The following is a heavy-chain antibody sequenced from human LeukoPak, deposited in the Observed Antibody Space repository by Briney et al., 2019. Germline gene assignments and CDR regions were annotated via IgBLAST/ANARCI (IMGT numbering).Heavy chain of an antibody. CDR2: MSSGGGS. J-gene: IGHJ4*02. D-gene: IGHD2-15*01. V-gene: IGHV3-23*01. CDR1: GFTFSSYA. Sequence: GGSLRLSCVASGFTFSSYAMTWVRQAPGKGLEYVSSMSSGGGSYYSGSVRGRFTISRDNFRNTLYLQMNSLRAEDTAVYYCAKAYCSGGRCYFDYWGQGTLVTVSS. CDR3: AKAYCSGGRCYFDY.